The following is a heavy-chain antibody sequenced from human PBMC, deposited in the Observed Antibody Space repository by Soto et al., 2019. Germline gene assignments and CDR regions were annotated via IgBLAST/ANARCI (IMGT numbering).Heavy chain of an antibody. D-gene: IGHD2-15*01. CDR3: ARSHCSGGSCYGGEYFDY. J-gene: IGHJ4*02. Sequence: GGSLRLSCAASGFTFSSYSMNWVRQAPGKGLEWVSSISSSSSYIYYADSVKGRFTISRDNAKNSLYLQMNSLRAEDTAVYYCARSHCSGGSCYGGEYFDYWGQGTLVTVSS. V-gene: IGHV3-21*01. CDR2: ISSSSSYI. CDR1: GFTFSSYS.